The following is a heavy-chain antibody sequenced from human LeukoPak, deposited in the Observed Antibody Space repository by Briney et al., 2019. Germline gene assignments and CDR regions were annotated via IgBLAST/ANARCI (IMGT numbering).Heavy chain of an antibody. D-gene: IGHD2-2*02. J-gene: IGHJ4*02. CDR1: GFTFSSYA. CDR3: ARGYCTSTSCYNDY. V-gene: IGHV3-30*04. Sequence: GGSLRLSCAASGFTFSSYAVHWVRQAPGKGLEWVAAISYDENNKYHADSVKGRFTISRDNSKNTLYLQMNSLRAEDTAVYYCARGYCTSTSCYNDYWGQGTLVTVSS. CDR2: ISYDENNK.